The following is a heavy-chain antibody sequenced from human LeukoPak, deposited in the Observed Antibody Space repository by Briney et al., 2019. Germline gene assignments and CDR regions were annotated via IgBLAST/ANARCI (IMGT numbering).Heavy chain of an antibody. J-gene: IGHJ4*02. D-gene: IGHD3-22*01. Sequence: ASVKVSCKASGYTFTSYGISWVRQAPGQGLEWMGWISAYNGNTNYAQKLQGRVTMTTDTSTSTAYMELRSLRSDDTAVYYCARRLASYYYDNSGYYGLDYWGQGTLVTVSS. V-gene: IGHV1-18*01. CDR3: ARRLASYYYDNSGYYGLDY. CDR1: GYTFTSYG. CDR2: ISAYNGNT.